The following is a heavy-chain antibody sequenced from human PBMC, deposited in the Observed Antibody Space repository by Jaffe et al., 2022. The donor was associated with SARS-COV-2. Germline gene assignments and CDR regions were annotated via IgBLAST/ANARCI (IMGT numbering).Heavy chain of an antibody. D-gene: IGHD2-15*01. J-gene: IGHJ6*02. CDR2: INPNSGGT. CDR3: ARWAQYCSGGSCYPNYYYYYYGMDV. Sequence: QVQLVQSGAEVKKPGASVKVSCKASGYTFTGYYMHWVRQAPGQGLEWMGRINPNSGGTNYAQKFQGRVTMTRDTSISTAYMELSRLRSDDTAVYYCARWAQYCSGGSCYPNYYYYYYGMDVWGQGTTVTVSS. V-gene: IGHV1-2*06. CDR1: GYTFTGYY.